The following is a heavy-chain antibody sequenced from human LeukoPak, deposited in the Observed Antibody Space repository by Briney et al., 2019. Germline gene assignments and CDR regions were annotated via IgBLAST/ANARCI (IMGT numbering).Heavy chain of an antibody. J-gene: IGHJ4*02. CDR2: INPNSGGT. CDR3: ARELDLYFFDY. Sequence: ASVKVSCKASGYTFTGYYIYWVRQAPGQGLEWMGWINPNSGGTNYAQNFQGRVTMTRDTSISTAYMELSRLTSDDTAVYYCARELDLYFFDYWGQGTLVTVSP. V-gene: IGHV1-2*02. D-gene: IGHD3-9*01. CDR1: GYTFTGYY.